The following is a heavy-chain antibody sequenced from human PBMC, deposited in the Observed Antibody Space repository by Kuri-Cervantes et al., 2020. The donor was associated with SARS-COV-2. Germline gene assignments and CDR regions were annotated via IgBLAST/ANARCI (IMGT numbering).Heavy chain of an antibody. D-gene: IGHD3-10*01. CDR2: ISYDGRDT. V-gene: IGHV3-30*18. CDR1: GFTFSSYG. Sequence: GGSLRLSCAASGFTFSSYGMYWVRQAPGKGLEWVAVISYDGRDTYYGDSVKGRFTISRDNSKNTLYLQMNSLRPEDTGVYYCAKPGSVRGIIREDHYGLDVWGQGTTVTVSS. CDR3: AKPGSVRGIIREDHYGLDV. J-gene: IGHJ6*02.